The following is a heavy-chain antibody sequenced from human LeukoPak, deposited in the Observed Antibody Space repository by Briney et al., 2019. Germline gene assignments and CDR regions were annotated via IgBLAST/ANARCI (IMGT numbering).Heavy chain of an antibody. V-gene: IGHV3-48*04. CDR3: ARAVESYGGYGAVYYYYYMDV. CDR2: ISSSSSTI. Sequence: GGSLRLSCAASGFTFSSYSMNWVRQAPGKGLEWVSYISSSSSTIYYADSVKGRFTTSRDNAKNSLYLQMNSLRAEDTAVYYCARAVESYGGYGAVYYYYYMDVWGKGTTVTVSS. J-gene: IGHJ6*03. CDR1: GFTFSSYS. D-gene: IGHD5-12*01.